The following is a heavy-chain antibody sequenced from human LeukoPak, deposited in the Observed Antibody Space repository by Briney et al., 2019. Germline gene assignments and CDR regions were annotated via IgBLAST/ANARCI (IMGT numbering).Heavy chain of an antibody. CDR3: ARDQNYDSSGPEFDY. D-gene: IGHD3-22*01. J-gene: IGHJ4*02. Sequence: PGGSLRLSCAASGFTFSSYSMNWVRQAPGKGLEWVSSISSSSSHIYYADSVKGRFTISRDNAKNSLYLQMNSLRAEDTAVYYCARDQNYDSSGPEFDYWGQGTLVTVSS. CDR2: ISSSSSHI. V-gene: IGHV3-21*01. CDR1: GFTFSSYS.